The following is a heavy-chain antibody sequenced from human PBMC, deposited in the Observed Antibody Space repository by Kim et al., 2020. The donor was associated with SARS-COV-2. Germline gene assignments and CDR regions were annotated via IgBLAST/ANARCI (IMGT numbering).Heavy chain of an antibody. CDR3: TRGLVTESYYGV. V-gene: IGHV1-46*03. CDR1: GYTFTNYY. Sequence: ASVKVSCKASGYTFTNYYMHWVRQAPGQGLEWVGIINPRGDTTSYAQKFQGRVTMTRDSSTSTVYMELSSLRSDDTAIYYCTRGLVTESYYGVWGQGTLV. CDR2: INPRGDTT. J-gene: IGHJ4*02. D-gene: IGHD1-26*01.